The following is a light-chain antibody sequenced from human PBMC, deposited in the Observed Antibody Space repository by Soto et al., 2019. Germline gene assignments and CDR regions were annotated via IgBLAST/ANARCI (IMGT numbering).Light chain of an antibody. J-gene: IGKJ3*01. CDR1: QGIKHD. V-gene: IGKV1-6*01. CDR2: GAS. Sequence: AFQMTQSPSSLSGAVGGIVTITCRASQGIKHDLNWYQQKPGKAPQLLIYGASTLQRGVPSRFSGSGSGIDFTLTISSLQPEDFATYYCLQDFKYPRTFGPGTKVDIK. CDR3: LQDFKYPRT.